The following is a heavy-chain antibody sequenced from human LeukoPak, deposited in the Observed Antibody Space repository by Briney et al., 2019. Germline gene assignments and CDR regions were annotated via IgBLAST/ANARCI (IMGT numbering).Heavy chain of an antibody. CDR1: GFIFKNYP. D-gene: IGHD6-19*01. CDR2: IRPSDGST. Sequence: GGSLRLSCAAPGFIFKNYPMTWVRQAPGKGLEWVSAIRPSDGSTFYADSVMGRFTISRDSSKNTLYLQMNNLRVEDTALYYCAKLTSGWFEDFWGQGTLVTVSS. V-gene: IGHV3-23*01. CDR3: AKLTSGWFEDF. J-gene: IGHJ4*02.